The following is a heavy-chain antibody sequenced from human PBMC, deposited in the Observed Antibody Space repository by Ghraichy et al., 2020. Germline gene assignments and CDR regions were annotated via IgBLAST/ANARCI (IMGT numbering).Heavy chain of an antibody. V-gene: IGHV3-23*01. J-gene: IGHJ3*02. CDR2: IRGSDGNT. CDR1: GFTFSSYS. D-gene: IGHD4-17*01. CDR3: AKSAAVSPNALDI. Sequence: GGSLRLSCAVSGFTFSSYSMSWVRQASGKGLEWVSAIRGSDGNTYYTDSVKGRFTISRDNSKNTLYLQMNSLRAEDTAVYYCAKSAAVSPNALDIWGQGTMVTVSS.